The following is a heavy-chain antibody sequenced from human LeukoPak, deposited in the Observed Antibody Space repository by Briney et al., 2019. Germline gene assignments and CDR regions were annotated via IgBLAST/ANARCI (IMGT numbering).Heavy chain of an antibody. CDR3: ARGIPFGYCSGGSCYSVVKGFDY. V-gene: IGHV4-34*01. J-gene: IGHJ4*02. D-gene: IGHD2-15*01. CDR1: GGSFSGYY. CDR2: INHSGST. Sequence: PSETLSLTCAVYGGSFSGYYWSWIRQPPGKGLEWIGEINHSGSTNYNPSLKSRVTISVDTSKNQFSLKLSSVTAADTAVYYCARGIPFGYCSGGSCYSVVKGFDYWGQGTLVTVSS.